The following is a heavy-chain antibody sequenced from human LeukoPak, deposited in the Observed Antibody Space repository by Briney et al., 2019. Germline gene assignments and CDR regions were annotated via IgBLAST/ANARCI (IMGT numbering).Heavy chain of an antibody. Sequence: GGSLRLSCAASGFTFSDYNMRWIRQAPGKGLEWVSSISRSGSTKYYADSVKGRFTISRDNAKNSLFLQMNSLRAEDTAVYYCARDHQLPLLGWFDPWGRGTLVTVSS. J-gene: IGHJ5*02. CDR1: GFTFSDYN. CDR3: ARDHQLPLLGWFDP. D-gene: IGHD2-2*01. V-gene: IGHV3-11*01. CDR2: ISRSGSTK.